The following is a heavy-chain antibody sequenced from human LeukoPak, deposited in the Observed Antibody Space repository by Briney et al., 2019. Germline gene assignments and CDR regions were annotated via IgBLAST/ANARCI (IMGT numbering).Heavy chain of an antibody. CDR1: GFTFSIYW. Sequence: HPGGSLRLSCTASGFTFSIYWMTWVRQAPGKGLEWVANIKQDGSEKYYVDSVKGRFTVSRDNAKNSLYLQMNSLRAEDTAVYYCARGEYGSGSYHIDYWGQGTLVTVSS. CDR2: IKQDGSEK. V-gene: IGHV3-7*01. D-gene: IGHD3-10*01. CDR3: ARGEYGSGSYHIDY. J-gene: IGHJ4*02.